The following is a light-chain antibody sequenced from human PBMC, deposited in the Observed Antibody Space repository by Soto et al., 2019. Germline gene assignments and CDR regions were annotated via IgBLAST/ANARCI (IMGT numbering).Light chain of an antibody. CDR1: QSISSW. V-gene: IGKV1-5*03. CDR3: QQYNSYWT. CDR2: KAS. J-gene: IGKJ1*01. Sequence: DIQMTQSPSTLSASVGDRVTITCRASQSISSWLAWYQQKPGKAPKLLIYKASSLESGVPSRFSGSGSGTEFTLTISNLQADDFATYYCQQYNSYWTFGQGTKVEIK.